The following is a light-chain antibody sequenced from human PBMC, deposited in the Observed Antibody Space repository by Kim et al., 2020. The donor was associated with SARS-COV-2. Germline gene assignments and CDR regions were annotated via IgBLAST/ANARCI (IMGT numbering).Light chain of an antibody. CDR1: SSDVGAYDY. J-gene: IGLJ2*01. CDR2: DVT. V-gene: IGLV2-14*03. CDR3: SSYSSRNTLI. Sequence: QSALTQPASVSGSPGQSITISCTGTSSDVGAYDYVSWYQQHPGKAPKLMIYDVTKRPSGVSHRFSASKSGNTASLTISGLQAEDEAYYHCSSYSSRNTLIFGGGTKLTVL.